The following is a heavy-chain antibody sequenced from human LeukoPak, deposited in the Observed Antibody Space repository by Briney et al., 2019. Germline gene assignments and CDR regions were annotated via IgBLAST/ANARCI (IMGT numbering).Heavy chain of an antibody. CDR1: GFTVSSNY. Sequence: PGGSLRLSCAASGFTVSSNYMSWVRQAPGKGLEWVSDIYSGGSTSYADSVKGRFTISRDNSKNTVFLQMNSLRAEDTAVYYCAKDQRTQLRYFDWLRSLADSDAFDIWGQGTMVTVSS. V-gene: IGHV3-53*01. CDR2: IYSGGST. CDR3: AKDQRTQLRYFDWLRSLADSDAFDI. J-gene: IGHJ3*02. D-gene: IGHD3-9*01.